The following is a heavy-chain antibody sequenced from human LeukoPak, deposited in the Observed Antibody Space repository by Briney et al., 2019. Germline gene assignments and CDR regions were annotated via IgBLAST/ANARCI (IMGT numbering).Heavy chain of an antibody. D-gene: IGHD5-24*01. Sequence: ASVKVSCKASGYTFTSYDINCVRHATGQGLEWMGWMNPNSGNTGYAQKFQGRVTMTRNTSISTAYMELSSLRSEDTAVYYCESGGEMATSHRLNWFDRWGEGGMVSVCS. J-gene: IGHJ5*02. CDR2: MNPNSGNT. V-gene: IGHV1-8*01. CDR3: ESGGEMATSHRLNWFDR. CDR1: GYTFTSYD.